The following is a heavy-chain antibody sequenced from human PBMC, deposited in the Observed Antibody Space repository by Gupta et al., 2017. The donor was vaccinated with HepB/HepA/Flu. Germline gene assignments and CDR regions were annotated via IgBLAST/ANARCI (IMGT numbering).Heavy chain of an antibody. Sequence: QVQLVESGGGVVQPGRSLRLSCAPSGLIFSSYAMHWVLQAPGKGLEWVAVISSDGRNKYYAESVKGRFSISGDNSENTLYLQMNSLRPEDTAVYYCAKTYGPSLNDGFDIWGQGTMVTVSS. CDR1: GLIFSSYA. CDR3: AKTYGPSLNDGFDI. J-gene: IGHJ3*02. V-gene: IGHV3-30*18. D-gene: IGHD4-17*01. CDR2: ISSDGRNK.